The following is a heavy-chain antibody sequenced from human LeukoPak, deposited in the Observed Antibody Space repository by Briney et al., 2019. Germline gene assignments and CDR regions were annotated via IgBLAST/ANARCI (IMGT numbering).Heavy chain of an antibody. CDR3: ARGGDIAAGFAFDY. J-gene: IGHJ4*02. Sequence: PSETLSLTCAVYGGSFSGYYWSWIRQPPGKGLEWIGEINHSGSTNYNPSLKSRVTISVDTSKNQFSLELSSVTAADTAVYYCARGGDIAAGFAFDYWGQGTLVTVSS. V-gene: IGHV4-34*01. CDR2: INHSGST. CDR1: GGSFSGYY. D-gene: IGHD6-13*01.